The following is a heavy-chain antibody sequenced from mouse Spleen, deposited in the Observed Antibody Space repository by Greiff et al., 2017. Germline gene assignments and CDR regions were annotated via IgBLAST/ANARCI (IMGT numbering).Heavy chain of an antibody. CDR3: ARRSPRYFDV. J-gene: IGHJ1*01. Sequence: QVQLQQSGAELVKPGASVKLSCKASGYTFTSYWMQWVKQRPGQGLEWIGEIDPSDSYTNYNQKFKGKATLTVDTSSSTAYMQLSSLTSEDSAVYYCARRSPRYFDVWGAGTTVTVSS. CDR2: IDPSDSYT. V-gene: IGHV1-50*01. CDR1: GYTFTSYW.